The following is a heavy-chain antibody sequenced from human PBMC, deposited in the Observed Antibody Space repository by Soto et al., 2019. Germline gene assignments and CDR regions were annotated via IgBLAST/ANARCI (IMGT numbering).Heavy chain of an antibody. Sequence: EVQLLESGGGLVQPGGSLRLSCAASGFTFSSYAMSWVRQAPGKGLEWVSDITGSGGSTNYADSVKGRFTISRDNSNNTLYLQMNSLRAEDTAVYYCAKAHEGYQLLDYYYSGMDVWGQGTTVTVSS. J-gene: IGHJ6*02. CDR2: ITGSGGST. V-gene: IGHV3-23*01. D-gene: IGHD2-2*01. CDR3: AKAHEGYQLLDYYYSGMDV. CDR1: GFTFSSYA.